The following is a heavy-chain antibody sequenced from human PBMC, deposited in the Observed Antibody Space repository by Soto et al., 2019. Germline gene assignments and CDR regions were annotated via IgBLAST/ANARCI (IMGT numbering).Heavy chain of an antibody. CDR3: AAAGDYGDPFVDY. CDR1: GFTFTSSA. Sequence: GALVKVSCKASGFTFTSSAVQWVRQARGQRLEWIGWIVVGSGNTNYAQKFQERVTITRDMSTSTAYMELSSLRSEDTAVYYCAAAGDYGDPFVDYWGQGTLVTV. V-gene: IGHV1-58*01. CDR2: IVVGSGNT. J-gene: IGHJ4*02. D-gene: IGHD4-17*01.